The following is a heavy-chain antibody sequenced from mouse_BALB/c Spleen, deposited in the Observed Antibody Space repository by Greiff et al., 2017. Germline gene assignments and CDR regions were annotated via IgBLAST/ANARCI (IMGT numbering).Heavy chain of an antibody. CDR3: ARERGSTTVFDY. Sequence: EVKVVESGGGLVQPGGSRKLSCAASGFTFSSFGMHWVRQAPEKGLEWVAYISSGSSTIYYADTVKGRFTISRDNPKNTLFLQMTSLRSEDTAMYYCARERGSTTVFDYWGQGTTLTVSS. J-gene: IGHJ2*01. CDR1: GFTFSSFG. V-gene: IGHV5-17*02. D-gene: IGHD1-1*01. CDR2: ISSGSSTI.